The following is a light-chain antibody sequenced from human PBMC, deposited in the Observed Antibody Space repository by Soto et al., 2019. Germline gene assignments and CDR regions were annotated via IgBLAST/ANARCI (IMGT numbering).Light chain of an antibody. CDR2: NTS. CDR3: QHYGGSFI. V-gene: IGKV3-20*01. Sequence: EIVLTQSPGTLSLSPGEGATVSCRVSQSINSKSLDWYQRKFGQAPRLLIYNTSTRATGIPDRFSGSGSGTDFTLSISGLEPEDFAVYYCQHYGGSFIFGPGTKVDFK. CDR1: QSINSKS. J-gene: IGKJ3*01.